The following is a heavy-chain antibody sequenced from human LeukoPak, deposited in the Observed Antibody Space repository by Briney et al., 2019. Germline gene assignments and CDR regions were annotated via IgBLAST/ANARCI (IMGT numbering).Heavy chain of an antibody. CDR2: ISSSSSTI. D-gene: IGHD4-11*01. V-gene: IGHV3-48*01. CDR1: GFTFSSYS. J-gene: IGHJ4*02. CDR3: ARDSDYSNLGSPYPFDY. Sequence: PGGSLRLSCAASGFTFSSYSMNWVRQAPGKGLEWVSYISSSSSTIYYADSVKGRFTISRDNAKNSLYLQMNSLRAEDTAVYYCARDSDYSNLGSPYPFDYWGQGTLVTVSS.